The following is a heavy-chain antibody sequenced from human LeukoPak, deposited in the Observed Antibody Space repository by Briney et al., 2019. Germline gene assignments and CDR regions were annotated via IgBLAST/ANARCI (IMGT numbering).Heavy chain of an antibody. D-gene: IGHD4-17*01. CDR1: GGTFSSYA. V-gene: IGHV1-2*02. CDR2: INPKRGVT. CDR3: ARERNYGDYGNAFDV. Sequence: ASVKVSCKASGGTFSSYAISWVRQAPGQGLEWMGWINPKRGVTTYAQKFQGRVTMTRDTSITTAYMELTRLRSDDTTIYYCARERNYGDYGNAFDVWGQGTKVTVSS. J-gene: IGHJ3*01.